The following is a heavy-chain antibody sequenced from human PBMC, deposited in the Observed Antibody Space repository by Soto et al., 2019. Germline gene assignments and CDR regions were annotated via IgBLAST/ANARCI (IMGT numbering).Heavy chain of an antibody. CDR1: GFTFSSYS. CDR3: ARDWDYYDSSGYYYDDY. J-gene: IGHJ4*02. V-gene: IGHV3-48*02. D-gene: IGHD3-22*01. Sequence: PWRSLRLSFASSGFTFSSYSMNWVRQAPGKGLEWVSYISRSSSTIYYADSVKGRFTISRDNAKNSLYLQMNSLRDEDTAVYYCARDWDYYDSSGYYYDDYWGQGTLVTVSS. CDR2: ISRSSSTI.